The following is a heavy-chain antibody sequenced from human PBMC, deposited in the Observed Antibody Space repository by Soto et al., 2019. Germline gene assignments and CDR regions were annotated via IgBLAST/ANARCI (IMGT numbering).Heavy chain of an antibody. J-gene: IGHJ3*02. CDR1: AFTFRSYG. Sequence: QVQLVESGGGVVQPGRYPRLSCAASAFTFRSYGMPSVRQAPAKGLEWVAVISYDGSNKYYAESVKGRFTITRDNSKNTLYLQMNSLRAEDTAEYYCAKGGVGSTSNAFDIWGQGTMVTVSS. D-gene: IGHD1-26*01. V-gene: IGHV3-30*18. CDR2: ISYDGSNK. CDR3: AKGGVGSTSNAFDI.